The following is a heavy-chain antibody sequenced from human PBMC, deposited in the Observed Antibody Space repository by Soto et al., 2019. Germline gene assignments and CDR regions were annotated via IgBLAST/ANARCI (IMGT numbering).Heavy chain of an antibody. Sequence: LSLTCTVPGGSIRSGGYYWSWIRQHPGKGLEWIGYIYYSGSTYYNPSLKSRVTISVDTSKNQFSLKLSSVTAADTAVYYCAQLKNWNYESWGQGTLVTVSS. V-gene: IGHV4-31*03. CDR1: GGSIRSGGYY. CDR3: AQLKNWNYES. D-gene: IGHD1-7*01. J-gene: IGHJ5*02. CDR2: IYYSGST.